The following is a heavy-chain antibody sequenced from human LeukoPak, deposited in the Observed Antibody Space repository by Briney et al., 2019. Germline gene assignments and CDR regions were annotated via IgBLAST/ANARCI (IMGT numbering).Heavy chain of an antibody. CDR3: ARVRGYSYGSFDY. D-gene: IGHD5-18*01. V-gene: IGHV3-21*01. CDR2: ISSSSSYI. CDR1: GFTFSGYS. Sequence: PGGSLRLSCAASGFTFSGYSMNWVRQAPGKGLEWVSSISSSSSYIYYADSVKGRFTISRDNAKNSLYLQMNSLRAEDTAVYYCARVRGYSYGSFDYWGQGTLVTVSS. J-gene: IGHJ4*02.